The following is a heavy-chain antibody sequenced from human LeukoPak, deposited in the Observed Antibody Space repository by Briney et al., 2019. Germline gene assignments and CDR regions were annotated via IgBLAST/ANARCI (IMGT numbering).Heavy chain of an antibody. CDR3: VRVNGYCSSTSCLGGFDS. CDR1: GFTFSYHN. J-gene: IGHJ4*02. CDR2: ISSSGDYK. V-gene: IGHV3-21*06. Sequence: GGSLRLSCVASGFTFSYHNINWVRQVPGRGLEWVSSISSSGDYKFYAPSLEGRFTISRDNARSSVFLQMTSLRAEDTAVYYCVRVNGYCSSTSCLGGFDSWGQGTLVTVSS. D-gene: IGHD2-2*03.